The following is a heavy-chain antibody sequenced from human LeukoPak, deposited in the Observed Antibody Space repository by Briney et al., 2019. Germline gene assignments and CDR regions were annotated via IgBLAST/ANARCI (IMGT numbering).Heavy chain of an antibody. J-gene: IGHJ4*02. CDR3: AREARNPTIFGVVTTFDY. Sequence: SETLSLTCTVSGGSISSYYWSWIRQPPGKGLEWIGYIYYSGSTNYNPSLKSRVTISVDTSKNQFSLKLSSVTAADTAVYYCAREARNPTIFGVVTTFDYWGQGTLVTVSS. CDR2: IYYSGST. D-gene: IGHD3-3*01. V-gene: IGHV4-59*01. CDR1: GGSISSYY.